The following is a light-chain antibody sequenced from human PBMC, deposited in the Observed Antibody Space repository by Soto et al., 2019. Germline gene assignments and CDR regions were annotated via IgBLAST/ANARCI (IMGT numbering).Light chain of an antibody. J-gene: IGKJ1*01. CDR1: QTVSSN. CDR3: QQYNNWPSWT. V-gene: IGKV3D-15*01. Sequence: EIILTQSPDTLSLSPGERATLSCRASQTVSSNYLAWCQQRPGQAPRLLIYGASTRAAGIPDRFSGSGSGTEFTLTIRSLQSEDSAIYYCQQYNNWPSWTFGQGTTGDI. CDR2: GAS.